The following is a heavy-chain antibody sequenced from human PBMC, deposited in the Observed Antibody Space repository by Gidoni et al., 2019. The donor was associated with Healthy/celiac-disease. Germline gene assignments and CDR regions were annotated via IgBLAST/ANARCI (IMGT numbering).Heavy chain of an antibody. V-gene: IGHV3-21*01. D-gene: IGHD2-15*01. CDR2: ISSSSSYI. CDR3: ASSGGSCYSSLCWFDP. J-gene: IGHJ5*02. Sequence: EVQLVESGGGLVKPGGSLRLSCAASGFTFSSYSMNWVRQAPGKGLEWVSSISSSSSYIYYADSVKGRFTISRDNAKNSLYLQMNSLRAEDTAVYYCASSGGSCYSSLCWFDPWGQGTLVTVSS. CDR1: GFTFSSYS.